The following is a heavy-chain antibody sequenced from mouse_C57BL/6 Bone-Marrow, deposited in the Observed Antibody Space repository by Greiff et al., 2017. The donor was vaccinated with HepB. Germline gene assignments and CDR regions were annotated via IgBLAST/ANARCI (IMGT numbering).Heavy chain of an antibody. CDR1: GYTFTSYW. Sequence: QVQLQQPGAELVKPGASVKLSCKASGYTFTSYWMQWVKQRPGQGLEWIGEIDPSDSYTNSNQKFKGKATLTVDTSSSTAYMQLSSLTSEDSAVYYCATYSNYEAYWGQGTLVTVSA. CDR3: ATYSNYEAY. J-gene: IGHJ3*01. V-gene: IGHV1-50*01. D-gene: IGHD2-5*01. CDR2: IDPSDSYT.